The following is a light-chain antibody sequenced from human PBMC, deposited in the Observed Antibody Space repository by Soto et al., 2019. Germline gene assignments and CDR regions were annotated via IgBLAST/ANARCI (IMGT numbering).Light chain of an antibody. V-gene: IGLV1-40*01. Sequence: QSVLTQPPSVSWAPGQMVTISCTGSSSNIGAGYDVHWYQHLPGTAPKLLIFDNNSRPSGVPDRFSGSKSGTSASLAITGLQAEDEADYYCQSYDSSLSAPYVFGTGTKVTVL. CDR2: DNN. CDR1: SSNIGAGYD. J-gene: IGLJ1*01. CDR3: QSYDSSLSAPYV.